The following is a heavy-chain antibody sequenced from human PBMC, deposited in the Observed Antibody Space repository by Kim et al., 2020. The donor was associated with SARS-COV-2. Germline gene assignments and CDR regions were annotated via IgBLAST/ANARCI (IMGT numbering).Heavy chain of an antibody. CDR3: ARESSRDSIDD. CDR1: GFTFSSFE. Sequence: GGSLRLSCAASGFTFSSFEMNWVRQTPGKGLEWISYSSSGGSNIKYENSVEGRFTVSRDNAKRTLHLQMNSLRAEDTAVYYCARESSRDSIDDWGQGTLVIVAS. J-gene: IGHJ4*02. CDR2: SSSGGSNI. V-gene: IGHV3-48*03. D-gene: IGHD2-21*02.